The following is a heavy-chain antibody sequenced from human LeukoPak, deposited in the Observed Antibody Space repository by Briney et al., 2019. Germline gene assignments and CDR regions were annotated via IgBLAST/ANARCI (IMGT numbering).Heavy chain of an antibody. CDR2: INTNTGNP. Sequence: ASVKVSCKASGYTFTGYYMHWVRQAPGQGLEWMGWINTNTGNPTYAQGFTGRFVFSLDTSVSTAYLQISSLKAEDTAVYYCARDFDKICSSTSCYGRLNWFDPWGQGTLVTVSS. D-gene: IGHD2-2*01. CDR3: ARDFDKICSSTSCYGRLNWFDP. CDR1: GYTFTGYY. J-gene: IGHJ5*02. V-gene: IGHV7-4-1*02.